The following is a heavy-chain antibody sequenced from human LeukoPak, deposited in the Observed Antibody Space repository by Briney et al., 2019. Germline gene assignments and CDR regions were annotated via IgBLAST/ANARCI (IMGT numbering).Heavy chain of an antibody. CDR2: IGSFGTTI. V-gene: IGHV3-48*03. J-gene: IGHJ4*02. D-gene: IGHD1-26*01. CDR3: AKVATEAYYFDH. CDR1: GFTFSRYE. Sequence: GGSLRLSGAASGFTFSRYEMNWVGQAPGKGLEWVSYIGSFGTTISYADSVEGRFTISRDNAKSSLYLQMSSLRAEDTAVYYCAKVATEAYYFDHWGQGTLVTVSS.